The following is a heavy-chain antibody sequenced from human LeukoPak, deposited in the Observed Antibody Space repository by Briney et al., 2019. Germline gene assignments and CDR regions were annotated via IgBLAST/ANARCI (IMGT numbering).Heavy chain of an antibody. V-gene: IGHV2-70*01. D-gene: IGHD3-22*01. CDR2: IDWDDDK. Sequence: SGPALAKPTQTLTLTCTFSGFSLSTSGMCVSWIRQPPGKALEWLALIDWDDDKYYSTSLKTRLTISKDTSKNQVVLTMTNMDPVDTATYYCARIPDDSSGYCTPYFDYWGQGTLVTVSS. J-gene: IGHJ4*02. CDR3: ARIPDDSSGYCTPYFDY. CDR1: GFSLSTSGMC.